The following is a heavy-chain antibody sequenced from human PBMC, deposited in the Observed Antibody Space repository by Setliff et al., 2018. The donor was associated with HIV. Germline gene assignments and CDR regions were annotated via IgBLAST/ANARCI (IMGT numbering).Heavy chain of an antibody. V-gene: IGHV3-30*02. J-gene: IGHJ4*02. CDR2: IWTDGSFK. Sequence: PGGSLRLSCAASGFIFSGESMHWVRQAPGKGLQWVALIWTDGSFKTYADSVKGRFSISRDNSKNMVYLQMNNLRVDDTAVYYCGRRSGDSWGPGTRVTVSS. CDR1: GFIFSGES. CDR3: GRRSGDS.